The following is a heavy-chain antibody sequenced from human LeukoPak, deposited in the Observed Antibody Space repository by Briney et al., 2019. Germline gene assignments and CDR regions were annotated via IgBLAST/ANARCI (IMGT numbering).Heavy chain of an antibody. CDR2: IYYRGST. D-gene: IGHD6-13*01. J-gene: IGHJ4*02. V-gene: IGHV4-39*01. Sequence: PSETLSLTCTVSGGSISSSTDYWGWIRQSPGKGLEWVGNIYYRGSTYYNPSFKSRITISVDTSKNQFSLNLSSVTAADTAVYYCVLFAGSWIGPDYWGQGTLVTVSS. CDR3: VLFAGSWIGPDY. CDR1: GGSISSSTDY.